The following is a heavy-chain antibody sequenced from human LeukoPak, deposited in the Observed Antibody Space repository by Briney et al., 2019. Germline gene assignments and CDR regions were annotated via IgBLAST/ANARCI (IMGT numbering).Heavy chain of an antibody. J-gene: IGHJ5*02. CDR3: ARAQNYDILTGYNNWFDP. V-gene: IGHV4-30-2*01. Sequence: SETLSLTCTVSGGSISSYSWSWIRQPPGKGLEWIGYIYHSGSTYYNPSLESRVTISVDRSKNQFSLKLSSVTAADTAVYYCARAQNYDILTGYNNWFDPWGQGTLVTVSS. CDR2: IYHSGST. D-gene: IGHD3-9*01. CDR1: GGSISSYS.